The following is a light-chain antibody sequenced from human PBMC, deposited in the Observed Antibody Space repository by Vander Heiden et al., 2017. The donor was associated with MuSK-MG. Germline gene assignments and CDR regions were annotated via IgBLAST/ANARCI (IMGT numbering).Light chain of an antibody. J-gene: IGKJ1*01. Sequence: AIRMTQSPSSLAASTGDRVTITCRASQCISSYVAWYQQKPGKAPNLLIHSPSTLQSGVPSRFSGSGSGTDFTLTISCLQSEDFATYYCQQYSSYPRTFGQGTKVDIK. V-gene: IGKV1-8*01. CDR1: QCISSY. CDR3: QQYSSYPRT. CDR2: SPS.